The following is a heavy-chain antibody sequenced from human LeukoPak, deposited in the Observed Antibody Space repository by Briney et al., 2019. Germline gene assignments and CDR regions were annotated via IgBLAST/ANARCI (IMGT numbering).Heavy chain of an antibody. D-gene: IGHD6-13*01. J-gene: IGHJ1*01. CDR3: ARLGGGSSWYPGYFQH. CDR2: IYPGGSDT. Sequence: GESLKISCKGSGYSFTSYWIGWVRQMPGKGLEWMGIIYPGGSDTRYSPSFQGQVTISADKSISTAYLQWSSLKASDTAMYYCARLGGGSSWYPGYFQHWGQGTLVIVSS. CDR1: GYSFTSYW. V-gene: IGHV5-51*01.